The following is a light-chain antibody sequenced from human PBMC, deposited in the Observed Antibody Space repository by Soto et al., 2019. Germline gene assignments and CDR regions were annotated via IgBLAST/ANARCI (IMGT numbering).Light chain of an antibody. CDR3: QQFDDLPLT. CDR1: QTIDSW. Sequence: IPMTQSRSTLPASGEQRDTINCRASQTIDSWLAWYKQRPGKHPNLLIYKASTLASGVPSRFSGSGSGKEVTLKIKSLQPEEFATDYRQQFDDLPLTGGGGTQGDIK. V-gene: IGKV1-5*03. J-gene: IGKJ4*01. CDR2: KAS.